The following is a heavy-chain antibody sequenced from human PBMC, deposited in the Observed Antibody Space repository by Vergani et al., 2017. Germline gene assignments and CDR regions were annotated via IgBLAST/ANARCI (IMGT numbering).Heavy chain of an antibody. CDR1: GYTFTNYW. J-gene: IGHJ4*02. V-gene: IGHV5-51*01. CDR2: IYPGDSDT. CDR3: TRRGASGCHGGYDF. Sequence: EVQLVQSGAEVKKPGESLQISCKTSGYTFTNYWIGWVRQLPGKGLEWMGFIYPGDSDTRYSPSFQGQVTISADRSISTAYLQWSSLKASDSAMSYCTRRGASGCHGGYDFWGLGSQVTVS. D-gene: IGHD3-3*01.